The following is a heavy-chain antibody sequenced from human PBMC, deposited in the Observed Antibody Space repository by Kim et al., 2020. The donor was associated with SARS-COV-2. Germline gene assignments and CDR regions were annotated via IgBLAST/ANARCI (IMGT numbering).Heavy chain of an antibody. J-gene: IGHJ6*02. D-gene: IGHD2-2*03. Sequence: GGSLRLSCPAAAFTLGSFSVRRTRELPAPELKWVAAISDSGGSTYYADSVKGRFTISRDNSKNTLYLQMNSLRAEDTAVYYCAKDLGYCSSTSCYPPYGMDGWGQGTSVIVS. CDR2: ISDSGGST. CDR3: AKDLGYCSSTSCYPPYGMDG. V-gene: IGHV3-23*01. CDR1: AFTLGSFS.